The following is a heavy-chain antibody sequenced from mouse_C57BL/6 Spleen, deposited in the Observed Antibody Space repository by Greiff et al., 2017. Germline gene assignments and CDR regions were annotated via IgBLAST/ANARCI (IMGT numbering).Heavy chain of an antibody. J-gene: IGHJ4*01. CDR3: AKAGAYGYAMDY. Sequence: EVQLQQSGPELVKPGASVKISCKASGYTFTDYYMNWVKQSHGQSLEWIGDINPNNGGTSYNQKFKGKATLTVDKSSSTAYMELRSLTSEDSAVYYCAKAGAYGYAMDYWGQGTSVTVSS. CDR1: GYTFTDYY. D-gene: IGHD1-1*01. V-gene: IGHV1-26*01. CDR2: INPNNGGT.